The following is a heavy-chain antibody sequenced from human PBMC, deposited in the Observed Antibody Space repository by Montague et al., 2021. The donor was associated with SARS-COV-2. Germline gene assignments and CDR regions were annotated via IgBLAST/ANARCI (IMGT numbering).Heavy chain of an antibody. J-gene: IGHJ4*02. CDR3: ARSYGSTVVTRAFDY. CDR1: GLSRSTSGMC. Sequence: PALVKPTQTLTLTCTFTGLSRSTSGMCVSWFRQPPGKALEWLTLIDWDDEKYYSTSLKTRLTISKDTSKNQVVLTMTNMDPVDTATYFCARSYGSTVVTRAFDYGGQGSLVAFSS. V-gene: IGHV2-70*01. D-gene: IGHD4-23*01. CDR2: IDWDDEK.